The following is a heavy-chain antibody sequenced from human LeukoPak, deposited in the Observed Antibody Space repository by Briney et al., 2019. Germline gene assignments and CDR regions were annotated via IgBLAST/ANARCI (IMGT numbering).Heavy chain of an antibody. CDR1: GFIFSDYY. CDR2: INTGGSTI. CDR3: ARERHLKAVVVSETKDYYYYYMDV. V-gene: IGHV3-11*04. D-gene: IGHD2-2*01. J-gene: IGHJ6*03. Sequence: GGSLRLSCAACGFIFSDYYMSWIRQAPGKGLEWVSYINTGGSTIYYAESVKGRFTISRDNAKNSLYLQMNSLRAEDTAVYYCARERHLKAVVVSETKDYYYYYMDVWGKGTTVTVSS.